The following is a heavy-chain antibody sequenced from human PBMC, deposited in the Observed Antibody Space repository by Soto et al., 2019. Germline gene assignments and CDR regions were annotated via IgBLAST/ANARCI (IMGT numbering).Heavy chain of an antibody. Sequence: EVQLVESGGGLVQPGGSLRLSCGASGLAFSTSWMAWVRQAPGKGPDWVAELNADGSVKSYVDAVRGRVTISRDNAKNSVYLQMNSLRVEDTAIYYCARDPYFGAIDYWGRGTLVTVSP. CDR2: LNADGSVK. D-gene: IGHD3-16*01. J-gene: IGHJ4*02. CDR1: GLAFSTSW. CDR3: ARDPYFGAIDY. V-gene: IGHV3-7*01.